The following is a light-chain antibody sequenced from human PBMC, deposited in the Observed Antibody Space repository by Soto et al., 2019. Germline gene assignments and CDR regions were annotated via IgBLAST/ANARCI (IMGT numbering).Light chain of an antibody. CDR1: QSVSSY. CDR3: QHYGSTPEA. V-gene: IGKV3-20*01. Sequence: EVLLTQSPATLSLSPGERATLSCRASQSVSSYLAWYQQKPGQAPRLLIYGASSRATGIPDRFSGSGSGTDFTLTISRLEPEDFEVYYCQHYGSTPEAFGQGTKVDIK. CDR2: GAS. J-gene: IGKJ1*01.